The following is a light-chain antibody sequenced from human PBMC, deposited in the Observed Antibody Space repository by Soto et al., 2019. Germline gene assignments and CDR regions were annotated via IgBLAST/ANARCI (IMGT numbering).Light chain of an antibody. CDR1: SSDVGAYKY. Sequence: QSALPQPPSASGSPGQSVTISCTGTSSDVGAYKYVSWYQQYPGKAPKLMIYEVTKRPSGVPDRFSGSKSGNTASLTVSGLQAEDEADYYCTSYVGNDIWVFGGGTQVTVL. CDR3: TSYVGNDIWV. CDR2: EVT. J-gene: IGLJ3*02. V-gene: IGLV2-8*01.